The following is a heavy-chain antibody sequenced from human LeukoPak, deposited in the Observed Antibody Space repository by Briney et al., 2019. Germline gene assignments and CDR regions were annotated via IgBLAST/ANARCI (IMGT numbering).Heavy chain of an antibody. CDR2: IYHSGST. CDR3: ARGSGYSARRGAFDI. CDR1: GGSISSGGYY. Sequence: PSETLSLTCTVSGGSISSGGYYWSWIRQPPGKGLEWIGYIYHSGSTYYNPSLKSRVTISVDRSKNQFSLKLSSVTAADTAVYYCARGSGYSARRGAFDIWGQGTMVTVSS. V-gene: IGHV4-30-2*02. D-gene: IGHD3-22*01. J-gene: IGHJ3*02.